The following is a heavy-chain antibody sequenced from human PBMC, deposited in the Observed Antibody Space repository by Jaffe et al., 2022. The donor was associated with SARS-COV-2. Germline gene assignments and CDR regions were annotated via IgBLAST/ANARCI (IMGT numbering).Heavy chain of an antibody. CDR2: IIPIFGTA. J-gene: IGHJ6*03. CDR1: GGTFSSYA. Sequence: QVQLVQSGAEVKKPGSSVKVSCKASGGTFSSYAISWVRQAPGQGLEWMGGIIPIFGTANYAQKFQGRVTITADESTSTAYMELSSLRSEDTAVYYCASEPNSGYSGYEHYMDVWGKGTTVTVSS. D-gene: IGHD5-12*01. V-gene: IGHV1-69*01. CDR3: ASEPNSGYSGYEHYMDV.